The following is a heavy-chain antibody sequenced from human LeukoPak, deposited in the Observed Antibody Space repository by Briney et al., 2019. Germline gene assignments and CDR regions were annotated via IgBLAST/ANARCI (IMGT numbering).Heavy chain of an antibody. D-gene: IGHD2-2*01. CDR2: IIPIFGTA. J-gene: IGHJ3*02. Sequence: SVTVSCTASGCTFTSYAISWVRQAPGQGLEGMGGIIPIFGTANYAQKFQGRVTITADESTSTAYMELSSLRSEDTAVYYCARDQGYCSSTSCLYSSSSSKVAFDIWGQGTMVTVSS. V-gene: IGHV1-69*01. CDR1: GCTFTSYA. CDR3: ARDQGYCSSTSCLYSSSSSKVAFDI.